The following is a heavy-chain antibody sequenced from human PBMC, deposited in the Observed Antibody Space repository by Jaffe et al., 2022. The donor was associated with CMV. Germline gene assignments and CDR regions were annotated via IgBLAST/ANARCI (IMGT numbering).Heavy chain of an antibody. J-gene: IGHJ5*02. CDR1: GGSINSYY. CDR3: ARAAEATYWVRWFDP. V-gene: IGHV4-59*12. CDR2: ISYTGST. D-gene: IGHD6-25*01. Sequence: QVQLQESGPGLVKPSETLSLTCTVSGGSINSYYWSWIRQPPGKGLEWIGYISYTGSTNYNPSLKSRATISVDTSKNQFSLKLTSVTAADTAVYYCARAAEATYWVRWFDPWGQGTLVTVSS.